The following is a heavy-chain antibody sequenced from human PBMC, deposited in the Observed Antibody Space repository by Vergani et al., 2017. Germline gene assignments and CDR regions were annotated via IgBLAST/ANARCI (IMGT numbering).Heavy chain of an antibody. Sequence: EVQLVESGGGLVQPGGSLRLSCAASGFTFSSYWMRWVRQAPGKGLEWVANIKQDGSEKYYVDSVKGRFTISRDNAKNSLYLQMNSLRAEDTAVYYCARDPLDYDFWSGYLEGGAFDIWGQGTMVTVSS. CDR3: ARDPLDYDFWSGYLEGGAFDI. CDR2: IKQDGSEK. V-gene: IGHV3-7*01. J-gene: IGHJ3*02. D-gene: IGHD3-3*01. CDR1: GFTFSSYW.